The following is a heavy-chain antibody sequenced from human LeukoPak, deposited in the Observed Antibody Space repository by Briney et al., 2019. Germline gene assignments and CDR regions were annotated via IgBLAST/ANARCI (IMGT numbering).Heavy chain of an antibody. D-gene: IGHD6-13*01. CDR3: VKDGGRDTAAAYS. Sequence: PGGSLRLSCAASGFTFDDYAMHWVRQAPGKGLEWVSGILRNSGSIGYADSVKGRFTISRDDAKNSLYLQMNSLRAEDTALYYCVKDGGRDTAAAYSWGQGTLVSVSS. CDR1: GFTFDDYA. V-gene: IGHV3-9*01. CDR2: ILRNSGSI. J-gene: IGHJ4*02.